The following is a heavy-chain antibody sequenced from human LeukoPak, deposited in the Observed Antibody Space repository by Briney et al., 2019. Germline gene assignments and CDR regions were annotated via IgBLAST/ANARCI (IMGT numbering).Heavy chain of an antibody. Sequence: ASVKVSCKASGYSFTSYYMHWVRQAPGQGLEWMGIINPSGGSTSYPQRFQGRVTMTRDTSTSTAYMELSSLISEDSALYYCARSAYTYSSYFDYWGQGTLVTVSS. CDR2: INPSGGST. CDR1: GYSFTSYY. J-gene: IGHJ4*02. CDR3: ARSAYTYSSYFDY. D-gene: IGHD5-18*01. V-gene: IGHV1-46*01.